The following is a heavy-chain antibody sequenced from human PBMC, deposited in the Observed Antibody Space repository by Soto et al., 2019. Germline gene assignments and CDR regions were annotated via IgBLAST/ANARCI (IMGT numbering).Heavy chain of an antibody. CDR1: GGTFSSYA. V-gene: IGHV1-69*13. CDR2: IIPIFGTA. J-gene: IGHJ5*02. CDR3: ARDRGEYCSSTSCEYNWFDP. D-gene: IGHD2-2*01. Sequence: SVKVSCKASGGTFSSYAISWVRQAPGQGLEWMGGIIPIFGTANYAQKFQGRVTITADESTSTAYMELSSLRSEDTAVYYCARDRGEYCSSTSCEYNWFDPWGQGTLVTVSS.